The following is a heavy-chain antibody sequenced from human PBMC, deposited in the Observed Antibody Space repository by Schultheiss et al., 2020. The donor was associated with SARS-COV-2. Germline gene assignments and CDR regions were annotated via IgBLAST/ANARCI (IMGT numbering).Heavy chain of an antibody. J-gene: IGHJ6*02. D-gene: IGHD2-2*01. V-gene: IGHV4-59*01. CDR2: IYYSGST. Sequence: GSLRLSCAVYGGSFSGYYWSWIRQPPGKGLEWIGYIYYSGSTNYNPSLKSRVTISVDTSKNQFSLKLSSVTAADTAVYYCASRCSSTSCPAGRYYYYYGMDVWGQGTTVTVSS. CDR1: GGSFSGYY. CDR3: ASRCSSTSCPAGRYYYYYGMDV.